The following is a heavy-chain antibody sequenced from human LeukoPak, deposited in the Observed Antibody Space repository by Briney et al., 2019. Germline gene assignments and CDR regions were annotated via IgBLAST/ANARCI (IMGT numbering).Heavy chain of an antibody. CDR2: ISSSSSTI. CDR3: ARDKLAAAGTPYYYGMDV. J-gene: IGHJ6*02. Sequence: PGGSLRLSCAASGFTFSSYSMNWVRQAPGKGLEWVSYISSSSSTIYYADSVKGRFTISRDNAKNSLYLQMNSLRAEDTAVYYCARDKLAAAGTPYYYGMDVWGQGTTVTVSS. CDR1: GFTFSSYS. D-gene: IGHD6-13*01. V-gene: IGHV3-48*04.